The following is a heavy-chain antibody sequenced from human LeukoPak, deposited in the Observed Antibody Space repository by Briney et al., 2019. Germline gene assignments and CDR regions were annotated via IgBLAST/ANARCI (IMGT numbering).Heavy chain of an antibody. V-gene: IGHV3-48*01. D-gene: IGHD3-16*01. J-gene: IGHJ3*02. Sequence: PGGSLRLSCAASGFTFSSYTMNWVRQAPGKGLEWISSITATSNTREYADSVEGRVSISRDNVKNSMYLQMNSLRAEDTAVYYCAKDRDDYVWGSYLGAFDIWGQGTMVTVSS. CDR2: ITATSNTR. CDR1: GFTFSSYT. CDR3: AKDRDDYVWGSYLGAFDI.